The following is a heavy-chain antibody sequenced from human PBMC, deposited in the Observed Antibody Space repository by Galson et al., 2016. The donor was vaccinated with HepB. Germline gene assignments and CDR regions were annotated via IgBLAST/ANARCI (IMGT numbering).Heavy chain of an antibody. D-gene: IGHD5-24*01. CDR3: ARGEGYNLY. Sequence: LSLTCTVSGVSISSYYWSWFRQPPEKGLEWIGYAFYSGITNYNPSLKSRVTISIDTPKNQFSLKLSSVTAADTAVYYCARGEGYNLYWGQGTLVTVSS. CDR2: AFYSGIT. V-gene: IGHV4-59*08. J-gene: IGHJ4*02. CDR1: GVSISSYY.